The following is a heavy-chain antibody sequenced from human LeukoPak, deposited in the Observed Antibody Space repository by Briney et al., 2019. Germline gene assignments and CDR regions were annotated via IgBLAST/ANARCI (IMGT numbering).Heavy chain of an antibody. V-gene: IGHV1-18*01. CDR1: GYTFTTYG. D-gene: IGHD6-6*01. J-gene: IGHJ5*02. CDR2: ISVYNGNT. CDR3: ARDRVAARPGWFDP. Sequence: GASVKVSCKASGYTFTTYGISWVRQAPGQGPGWMGWISVYNGNTKYAQRFQGRVTMTTDTSTSTAYMELRSLTSDDTAVYYCARDRVAARPGWFDPWGQGSLVTVSS.